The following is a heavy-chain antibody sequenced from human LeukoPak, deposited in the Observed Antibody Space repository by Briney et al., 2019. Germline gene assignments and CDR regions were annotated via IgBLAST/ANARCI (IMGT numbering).Heavy chain of an antibody. D-gene: IGHD2-2*01. V-gene: IGHV4-34*01. CDR2: INHSEST. J-gene: IGHJ5*02. CDR1: GESFSGHY. CDR3: ARGYQLLWGGWFDP. Sequence: SETLSLTCAVYGESFSGHYWSWIRQPPGKGLEWIGEINHSESTNYNPSLKSRVVISVDTSKSQFSLKLTSVIAADTAVYYCARGYQLLWGGWFDPWGQGTLVTVSS.